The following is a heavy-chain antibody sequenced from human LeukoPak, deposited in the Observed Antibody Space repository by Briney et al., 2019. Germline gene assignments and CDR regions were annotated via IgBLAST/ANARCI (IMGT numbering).Heavy chain of an antibody. J-gene: IGHJ4*02. CDR3: ARERGYFGY. Sequence: LSLTCTVSGGSISSYYWSWIRQPPGKGLEWVSYISSSGSTIYYADSVKGRFTISRDNSKNTLYLQMNSLRAEDTAVYYCARERGYFGYWGQGTLVTVSS. CDR1: GGSISSYY. CDR2: ISSSGSTI. V-gene: IGHV3-11*04.